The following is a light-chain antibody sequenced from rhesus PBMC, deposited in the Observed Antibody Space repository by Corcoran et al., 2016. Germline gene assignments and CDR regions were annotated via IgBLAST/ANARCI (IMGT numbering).Light chain of an antibody. CDR1: QGISNN. CDR2: KAS. J-gene: IGKJ4*01. V-gene: IGKV1-25*01. CDR3: QNGYGILT. Sequence: DIQMTQSPSSLSASVGERVTITCRASQGISNNLAWYQQKPGKVPKLLIYKASTLQSGIPSRFSGSGSGTDFTLTISSLQPEDFATYYCQNGYGILTFGGGTKVGIK.